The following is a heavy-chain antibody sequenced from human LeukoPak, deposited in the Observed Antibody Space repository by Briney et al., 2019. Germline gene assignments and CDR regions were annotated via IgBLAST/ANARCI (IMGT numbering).Heavy chain of an antibody. J-gene: IGHJ4*02. D-gene: IGHD6-19*01. CDR3: ARRKAVAGAQDY. Sequence: GGSLRLSCTASGFPLSSYSMNWVRQATGKGVEWVSSICGSGGRTYSADSVKGRFISSSDNAKILLYVQMNSLSGDDRAVYYCARRKAVAGAQDYWGQGTLVTDSS. CDR2: ICGSGGRT. V-gene: IGHV3-21*01. CDR1: GFPLSSYS.